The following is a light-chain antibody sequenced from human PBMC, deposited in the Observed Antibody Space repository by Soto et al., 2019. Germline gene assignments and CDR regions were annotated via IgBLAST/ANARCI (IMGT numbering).Light chain of an antibody. CDR2: GAS. J-gene: IGKJ1*01. CDR1: QSVSSN. Sequence: EIVMTQSPATLSVSPGERATLSCRASQSVSSNLAWYQQKPGQAPRLLIYGASTRATGIPARFSGSGSGTGFTLTISSPQSEDSAVYYCQQYNNWWTFGQGTKVDIK. CDR3: QQYNNWWT. V-gene: IGKV3-15*01.